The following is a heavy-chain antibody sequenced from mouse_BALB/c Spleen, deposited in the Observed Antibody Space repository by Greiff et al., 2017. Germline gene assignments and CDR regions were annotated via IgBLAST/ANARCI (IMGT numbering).Heavy chain of an antibody. J-gene: IGHJ4*01. Sequence: QVQLKESGAELAKPGASVKMSCKASGYTFTSYWMHWVKQRPGQGLEWIGYINPSTGYTEYNQKFKDKATLTADKSSSTAYMQLSSLTSEDSAVYYCARGNGNYLYYAMDYWGQGTSVTVSS. CDR1: GYTFTSYW. V-gene: IGHV1-7*01. CDR2: INPSTGYT. D-gene: IGHD2-1*01. CDR3: ARGNGNYLYYAMDY.